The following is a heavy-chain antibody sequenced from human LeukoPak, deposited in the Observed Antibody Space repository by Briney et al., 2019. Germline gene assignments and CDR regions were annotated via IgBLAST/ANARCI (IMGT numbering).Heavy chain of an antibody. J-gene: IGHJ4*02. CDR3: ARDKAVDSDSSGYYYNRGLDQ. CDR2: IYATGST. CDR1: GGPMNNYY. D-gene: IGHD3-22*01. Sequence: SETLSLTCSVSGGPMNNYYWNWIRQSADKGLEWIGRIYATGSTDHNPSLKSRVTLPLDTSQNHFSLILTSVTAADTAVYFCARDKAVDSDSSGYYYNRGLDQWGQGILVTVSS. V-gene: IGHV4-4*07.